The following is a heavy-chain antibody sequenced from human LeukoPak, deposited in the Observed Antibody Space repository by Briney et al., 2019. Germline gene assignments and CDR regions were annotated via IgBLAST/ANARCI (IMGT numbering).Heavy chain of an antibody. J-gene: IGHJ3*02. V-gene: IGHV1-69*04. CDR1: GGTFSSYA. CDR3: ARAVYYYDSSGHYAFDI. CDR2: IIPILGIA. D-gene: IGHD3-22*01. Sequence: GASVKVSCKASGGTFSSYAISWVRQAPGQGLEWMGRIIPILGIANYAQKFQGRVTITADKSTSTAHMELSSLRSEDTAVYYCARAVYYYDSSGHYAFDIWGQGTMVTVSS.